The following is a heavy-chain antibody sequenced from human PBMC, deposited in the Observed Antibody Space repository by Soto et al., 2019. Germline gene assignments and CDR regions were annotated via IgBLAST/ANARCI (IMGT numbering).Heavy chain of an antibody. CDR3: ARVGRAIRGIITYDY. CDR2: ITHTGGT. Sequence: QVQLQQWGAGLLKPSETLSLNCAVYGASFGGYYWNWIRQPPGKGLEWIGDITHTGGTNYNPSLKGRVTISIDNSKSQFSLNLTSVTAADTAVYYCARVGRAIRGIITYDYWGPGTLVTVSS. J-gene: IGHJ4*02. V-gene: IGHV4-34*01. CDR1: GASFGGYY. D-gene: IGHD3-10*01.